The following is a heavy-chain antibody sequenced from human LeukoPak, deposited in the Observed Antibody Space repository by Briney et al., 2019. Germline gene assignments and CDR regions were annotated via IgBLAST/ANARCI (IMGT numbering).Heavy chain of an antibody. CDR3: ARSTYYDILNAFDI. Sequence: SVKVSCKASGGTFSSYAISWVRQAPGQGLEWKGGIIPIFGTANYAQKFQGRVTITTDESTSTAYMELSSPRSEDTAVYYCARSTYYDILNAFDIWGQGTMVTVSS. CDR2: IIPIFGTA. D-gene: IGHD3-9*01. CDR1: GGTFSSYA. J-gene: IGHJ3*02. V-gene: IGHV1-69*05.